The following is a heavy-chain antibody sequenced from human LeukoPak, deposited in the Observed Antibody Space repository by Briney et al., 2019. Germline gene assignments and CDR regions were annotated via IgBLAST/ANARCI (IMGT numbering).Heavy chain of an antibody. Sequence: PSGGSLRLSCAASGFTFSSYAMSWVRQAPGKGLEWVSDISGSGGSTYYADSVKGRFTISRDNSKNTLYLQMNSLRAEDTAVYYCAKSPGGTVPPNWFDPWGRGTLVTVSS. D-gene: IGHD3-16*01. CDR1: GFTFSSYA. J-gene: IGHJ5*02. V-gene: IGHV3-23*01. CDR3: AKSPGGTVPPNWFDP. CDR2: ISGSGGST.